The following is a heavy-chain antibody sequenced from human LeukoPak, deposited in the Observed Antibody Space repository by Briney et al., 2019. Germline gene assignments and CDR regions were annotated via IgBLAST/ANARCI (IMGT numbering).Heavy chain of an antibody. V-gene: IGHV3-23*01. D-gene: IGHD2-2*01. CDR3: AKDQSGYCSSTSCWYDY. Sequence: PGGSLRLSCAASGFTFSSYAMSWVRQAPGKGLEWVSAISGSGGSTYYADSVEGRFTISRDNAKNTLYLQMNSLRAEDTAVYYCAKDQSGYCSSTSCWYDYWGQGTLATVSS. CDR1: GFTFSSYA. CDR2: ISGSGGST. J-gene: IGHJ4*02.